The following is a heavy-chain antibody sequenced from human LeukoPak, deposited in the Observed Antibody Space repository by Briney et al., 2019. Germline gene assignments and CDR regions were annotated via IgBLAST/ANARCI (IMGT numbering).Heavy chain of an antibody. CDR1: GYTFTSYD. CDR3: VRCRSGGGATIRTSDY. J-gene: IGHJ4*02. D-gene: IGHD5-12*01. Sequence: GASVKVSCKAPGYTFTSYDINWVRQATGQGLEWMGWMNPNSGNTGYAQKFQGRVTMTRNTSISTAYMELSSLRSEDAAVYYCVRCRSGGGATIRTSDYWGQGTLVTVSS. CDR2: MNPNSGNT. V-gene: IGHV1-8*01.